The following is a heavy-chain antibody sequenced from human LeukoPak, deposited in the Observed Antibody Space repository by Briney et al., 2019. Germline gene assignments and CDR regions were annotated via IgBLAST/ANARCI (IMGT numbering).Heavy chain of an antibody. D-gene: IGHD4-17*01. CDR2: IYWNNDN. CDR1: GFSLTTSGVG. J-gene: IGHJ4*02. Sequence: SGPTPVNPTQTLTLTCSFSGFSLTTSGVGVGWIRQSPGEALEWLALIYWNNDNRYSPSLKTRLTITKDTSKNQVVLTMTEMDPVDTATYYCAHYGDYRFMYYFDYWGQGTLVTVSS. V-gene: IGHV2-5*01. CDR3: AHYGDYRFMYYFDY.